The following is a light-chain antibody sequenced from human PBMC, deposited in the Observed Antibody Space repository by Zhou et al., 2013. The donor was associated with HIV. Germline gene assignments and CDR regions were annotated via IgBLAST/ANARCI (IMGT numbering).Light chain of an antibody. CDR1: NSNIGVGYD. CDR2: GDV. J-gene: IGLJ1*01. V-gene: IGLV1-40*03. CDR3: QSFDSNLRAYV. Sequence: QSVLTQPPSVSRALGQRVIISCFGNNSNIGVGYDVHWYQHLPGTAPKLLIYGDVNRPSGVPDRFSGSKSGASASLAITGLQAEDEADYFCQSFDSNLRAYVFGTGTYITVL.